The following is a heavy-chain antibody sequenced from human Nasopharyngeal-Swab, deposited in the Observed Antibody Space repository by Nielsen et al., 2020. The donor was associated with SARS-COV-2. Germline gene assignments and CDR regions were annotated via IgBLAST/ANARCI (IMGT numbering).Heavy chain of an antibody. J-gene: IGHJ3*02. CDR1: GFTFGTFA. CDR3: VKKGQQWLADDAFDT. CDR2: ISGSGAST. Sequence: GGSLRLSCGTSGFTFGTFAMGWVRQASGKGLEWVSVISGSGASTYYGDSVKGRFVISRDNSKNNLYLQMNNLNVEDAAIYYCVKKGQQWLADDAFDTWGQGTLVTISS. V-gene: IGHV3-23*02. D-gene: IGHD6-19*01.